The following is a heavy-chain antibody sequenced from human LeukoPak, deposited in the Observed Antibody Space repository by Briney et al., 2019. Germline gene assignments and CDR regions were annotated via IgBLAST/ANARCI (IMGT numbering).Heavy chain of an antibody. J-gene: IGHJ4*02. CDR2: IRSKTDGGTT. V-gene: IGHV3-15*01. D-gene: IGHD3-22*01. Sequence: GGSLRLSCTASGITLSNAWMGWVRQAPGKGLEWVGRIRSKTDGGTTDYGAPVKGRFSISRDDSKTTLYLQMNSLKTEDTAVYYCITVYYYDTTYYYNLAYWGQGTLVTVSS. CDR1: GITLSNAW. CDR3: ITVYYYDTTYYYNLAY.